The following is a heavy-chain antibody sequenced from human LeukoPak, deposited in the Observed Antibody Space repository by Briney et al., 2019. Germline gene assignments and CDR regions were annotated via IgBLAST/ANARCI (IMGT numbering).Heavy chain of an antibody. J-gene: IGHJ3*02. Sequence: SVKVSCKASGGTFSSYAISWVRQAPGQGLEWMGGIIPIFGTANYAQKFQGRVTITADESTSTAYMELSSLRSEDTAVYYCARDRCSSTSYSLHDAFDIWGQGTMVTVSS. V-gene: IGHV1-69*13. CDR3: ARDRCSSTSYSLHDAFDI. D-gene: IGHD2-2*01. CDR2: IIPIFGTA. CDR1: GGTFSSYA.